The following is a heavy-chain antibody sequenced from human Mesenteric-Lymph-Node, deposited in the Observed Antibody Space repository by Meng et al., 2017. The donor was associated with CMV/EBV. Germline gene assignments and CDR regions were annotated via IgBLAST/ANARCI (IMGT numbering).Heavy chain of an antibody. CDR2: IYAGDSDT. V-gene: IGHV5-51*01. J-gene: IGHJ4*02. Sequence: FTNNWIGWVRLMPRKDLEWMGIIYAGDSDTRYSPSFQGQVTISADKSISTAYLQWSSLKASDTGMYYCARVEDYYDSGGYYYPNFGYWGQGTLVTVSS. D-gene: IGHD3-22*01. CDR3: ARVEDYYDSGGYYYPNFGY. CDR1: FTNNW.